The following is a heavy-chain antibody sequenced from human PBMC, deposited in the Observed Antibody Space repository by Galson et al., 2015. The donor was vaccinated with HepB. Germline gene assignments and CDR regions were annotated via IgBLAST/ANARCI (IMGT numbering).Heavy chain of an antibody. J-gene: IGHJ3*01. CDR2: IWYDGNNK. V-gene: IGHV3-33*06. Sequence: SLRLSCAASGFAFSTYGMHWVRQAPGKGLEWVAVIWYDGNNKGYADSVKGRFTISRDNSKNTLYLQMNSLRAEDTALYYCAKVFIGPGSDYDDGFDVWGQGTMVIVS. CDR1: GFAFSTYG. D-gene: IGHD3-10*01. CDR3: AKVFIGPGSDYDDGFDV.